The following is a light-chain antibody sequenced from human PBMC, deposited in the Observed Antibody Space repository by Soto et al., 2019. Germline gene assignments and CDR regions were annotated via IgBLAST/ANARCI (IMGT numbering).Light chain of an antibody. CDR2: DVS. J-gene: IGLJ1*01. CDR1: SSDAGGYNY. V-gene: IGLV2-14*01. Sequence: QSALTQPASVSGSPGQSITISCTGTSSDAGGYNYVSWYQQHPGKAPKLMIYDVSNRPSGVSNRFSGSKSGNTASLTISGLQAEDEADYYCSSYTSSSTLYAFGTGTKSPS. CDR3: SSYTSSSTLYA.